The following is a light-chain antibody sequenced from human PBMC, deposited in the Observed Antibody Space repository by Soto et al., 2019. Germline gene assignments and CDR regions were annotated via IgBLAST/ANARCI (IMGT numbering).Light chain of an antibody. J-gene: IGLJ3*02. CDR1: SSDIGGYNS. Sequence: QSALTQPPSASGSPGQSVTISCTGTSSDIGGYNSVSWYQQHPGKAPRLMIYEVNKRPSGVPDRFSGSKSGYTASLTVSGLQTEDEAFYYCRSSAGILHHLVFGGWTKLTVL. CDR2: EVN. CDR3: RSSAGILHHLV. V-gene: IGLV2-8*01.